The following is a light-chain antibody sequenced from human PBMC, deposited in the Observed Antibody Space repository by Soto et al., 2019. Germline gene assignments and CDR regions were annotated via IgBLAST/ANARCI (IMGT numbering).Light chain of an antibody. CDR1: QSISSY. Sequence: DIQMTQSPSSLSASVGDRVTITCRASQSISSYLNWYQQKPGKAPKLLIYAASSLQSGVPSRSSGSGSGTDFTLTISSLQPEDFATYYCQQSYSTPRAFGQGTKVAIK. CDR2: AAS. V-gene: IGKV1-39*01. J-gene: IGKJ1*01. CDR3: QQSYSTPRA.